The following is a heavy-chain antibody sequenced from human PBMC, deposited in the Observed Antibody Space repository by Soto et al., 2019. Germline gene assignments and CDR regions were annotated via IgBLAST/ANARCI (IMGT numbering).Heavy chain of an antibody. CDR2: ISSSSSYI. J-gene: IGHJ5*02. CDR3: ARSRDIVVVPAARWFDP. D-gene: IGHD2-2*01. CDR1: GFTFSSYS. Sequence: GGSLRLSCAASGFTFSSYSMNWVRQAPGKGLEWVSSISSSSSYIYYADSVKGRFTISRDNAKNSLYLQMNSLRAEDTAVYYCARSRDIVVVPAARWFDPWGQGTLVTVSS. V-gene: IGHV3-21*01.